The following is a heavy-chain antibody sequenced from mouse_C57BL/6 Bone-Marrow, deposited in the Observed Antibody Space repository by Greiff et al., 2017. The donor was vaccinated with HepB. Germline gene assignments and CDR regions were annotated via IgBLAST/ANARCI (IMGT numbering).Heavy chain of an antibody. J-gene: IGHJ2*01. Sequence: DVKLVESGGGLVKPGGSLKLSCAASGFTFSSYAMSWVRQTPEKRLEWVATISDGGSYTYYPDNVKGRFTISRDNAKNNLYLQMSHLKSEDTAMYYCARHYYGSSLDYGGQGTTLTVSS. D-gene: IGHD1-1*01. CDR3: ARHYYGSSLDY. CDR1: GFTFSSYA. V-gene: IGHV5-4*03. CDR2: ISDGGSYT.